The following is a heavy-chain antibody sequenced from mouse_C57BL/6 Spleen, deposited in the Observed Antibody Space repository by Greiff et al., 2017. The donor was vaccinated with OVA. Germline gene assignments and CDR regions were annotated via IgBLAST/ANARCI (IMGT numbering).Heavy chain of an antibody. CDR1: GYAFSSYW. V-gene: IGHV1-80*01. J-gene: IGHJ2*01. CDR3: ARAGEQGLGADYFDY. CDR2: IYPGDGDT. D-gene: IGHD4-1*01. Sequence: QVHVKQSGAELVKPGASVKISCKASGYAFSSYWMNWVKQRPGKGLEWIGQIYPGDGDTNYNGKFKGKATLTADKSSSTAYMQLSSLTSEDSAVYFCARAGEQGLGADYFDYWGQGTTLTVSS.